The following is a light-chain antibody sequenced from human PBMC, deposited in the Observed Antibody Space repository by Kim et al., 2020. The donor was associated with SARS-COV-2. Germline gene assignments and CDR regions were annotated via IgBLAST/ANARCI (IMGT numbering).Light chain of an antibody. CDR3: QQFYTYPFT. Sequence: AIRMTQSPSSFSASAGDRVTIPCRASQDINNNLAWYQQKPGIAPKLLTYTASTLQNGVPSRFSGSGSGTEFTLTISCLQSEDFATYYCQQFYTYPFTFGPGTKVDIK. CDR2: TAS. V-gene: IGKV1-8*01. CDR1: QDINNN. J-gene: IGKJ3*01.